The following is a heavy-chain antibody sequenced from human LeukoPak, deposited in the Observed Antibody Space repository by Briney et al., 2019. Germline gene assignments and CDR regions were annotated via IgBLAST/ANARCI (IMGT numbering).Heavy chain of an antibody. J-gene: IGHJ5*02. Sequence: ASVKVSCKASGGTFSSYAISWVRQAPGQGLEWMGGIIPIFGTANYAQKFQGRVTITADKSTSTAYMELSSLRSEDTAVYYCARLRIAAAGTGWFDPWGQGTLVTVS. CDR2: IIPIFGTA. CDR3: ARLRIAAAGTGWFDP. CDR1: GGTFSSYA. V-gene: IGHV1-69*06. D-gene: IGHD6-13*01.